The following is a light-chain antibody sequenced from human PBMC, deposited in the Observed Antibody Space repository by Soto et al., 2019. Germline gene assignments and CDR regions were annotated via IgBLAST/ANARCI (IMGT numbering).Light chain of an antibody. Sequence: QTVVTQEPSFSVSPGGTVTLTCGLSSGSVSTSYYPSWYQQTPGQAPRTLIYSTNTRSSGVHDRFSGSILGNKAALTITGAQADDESDYYCVLYMGSGIWVFGGGTKLTVL. J-gene: IGLJ2*01. CDR1: SGSVSTSYY. V-gene: IGLV8-61*01. CDR2: STN. CDR3: VLYMGSGIWV.